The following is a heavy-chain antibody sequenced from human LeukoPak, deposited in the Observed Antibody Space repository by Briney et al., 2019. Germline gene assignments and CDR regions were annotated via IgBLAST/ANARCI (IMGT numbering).Heavy chain of an antibody. D-gene: IGHD2-21*01. CDR1: GGSFSGYY. V-gene: IGHV4-34*01. Sequence: SETLSLTCAVYGGSFSGYYWSWIRQPPGKGLEWIGEINHSGSTNYNPSLKSRVTISVDTSKHQFSLKLTSVTAADTAVYYCARSDRNFDNWFDPWGQGTLVTVSS. J-gene: IGHJ5*02. CDR3: ARSDRNFDNWFDP. CDR2: INHSGST.